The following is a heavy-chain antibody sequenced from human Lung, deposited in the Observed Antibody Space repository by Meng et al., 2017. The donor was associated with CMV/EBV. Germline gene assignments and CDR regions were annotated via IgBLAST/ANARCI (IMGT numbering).Heavy chain of an antibody. CDR2: IRYDGSKK. V-gene: IGHV3-30*02. CDR1: GFTFSSYG. Sequence: GGSXRLXCAASGFTFSSYGMHWVRQAPGKGLEWVAFIRYDGSKKYYADSVKGRFTISRDNSKNTLYLQMNSLRAEDTAVYYCASQDIVVVPAAIRNYYYYGMDVXGQGXTVTVSS. J-gene: IGHJ6*02. D-gene: IGHD2-2*02. CDR3: ASQDIVVVPAAIRNYYYYGMDV.